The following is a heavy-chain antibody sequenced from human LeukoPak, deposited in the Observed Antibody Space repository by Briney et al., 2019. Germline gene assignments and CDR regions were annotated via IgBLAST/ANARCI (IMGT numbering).Heavy chain of an antibody. Sequence: SETLSLTCAVSADSISSGGYSWSWIRQTPGKGLEWIAYIHDSGSTYNNPSLKTRLSISIDTSKNQFSLKLNSVSAADTAVHYCARVVAAAGNNWFDPWGQGTLVTVSS. CDR2: IHDSGST. J-gene: IGHJ5*02. CDR3: ARVVAAAGNNWFDP. CDR1: ADSISSGGYS. D-gene: IGHD6-13*01. V-gene: IGHV4-30-4*07.